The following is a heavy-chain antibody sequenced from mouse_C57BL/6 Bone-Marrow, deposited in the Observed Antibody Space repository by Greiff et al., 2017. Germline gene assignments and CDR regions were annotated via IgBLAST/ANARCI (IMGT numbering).Heavy chain of an antibody. Sequence: VQLMQSGPGLVQPSQSLSITCTVTGFSLTSYGVNWVRQSPGKRLEWLGEIWSGGSTDYNAALITRLCITNDTATSQGFYKMNSLPADDTAIYYCARSRDWSCSFAFWGKGTLVTVSA. V-gene: IGHV2-2*01. CDR2: IWSGGST. CDR1: GFSLTSYG. J-gene: IGHJ3*01. CDR3: ARSRDWSCSFAF. D-gene: IGHD3-3*01.